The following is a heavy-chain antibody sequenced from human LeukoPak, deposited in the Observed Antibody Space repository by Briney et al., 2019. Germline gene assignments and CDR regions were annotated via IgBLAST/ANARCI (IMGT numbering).Heavy chain of an antibody. V-gene: IGHV1-8*01. CDR2: MNPNRGNT. CDR1: GYTFTSYD. CDR3: AREWTYSNYYNYYYGMDV. D-gene: IGHD4-11*01. J-gene: IGHJ6*02. Sequence: GASVKVSCKASGYTFTSYDINWVRQAAGQGLEWMGWMNPNRGNTGYAQKFQGRVTMPRNTSISTAYMELSSLRSEDTAVYYCAREWTYSNYYNYYYGMDVWGQGTTVTVSS.